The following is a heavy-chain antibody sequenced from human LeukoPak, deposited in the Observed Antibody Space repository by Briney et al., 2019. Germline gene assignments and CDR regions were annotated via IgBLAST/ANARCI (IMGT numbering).Heavy chain of an antibody. Sequence: GGSLRLSCAASGFTFSNYWMHWVSQAPGKGLVWVSRINTAGTGTSYADSVKGRFTISRDNAKNTLYLQMNSLRAEDTAVYYCAAVEPDYWGQGTLVTVSS. J-gene: IGHJ4*02. CDR1: GFTFSNYW. V-gene: IGHV3-74*01. D-gene: IGHD5-24*01. CDR2: INTAGTGT. CDR3: AAVEPDY.